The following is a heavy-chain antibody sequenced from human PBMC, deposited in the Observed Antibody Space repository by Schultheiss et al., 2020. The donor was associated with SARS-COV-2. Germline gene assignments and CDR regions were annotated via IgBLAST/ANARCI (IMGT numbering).Heavy chain of an antibody. Sequence: SETLSLTCTVSGGSISSYYWSWIRQPPGKGLEWIGRIYTSGSTNYNPSLKSRVTMSVDTSKNQFSLKLSSVTAADTAVYYCARRPAAVGGGWFDPWGQGTLVTVSS. CDR2: IYTSGST. CDR1: GGSISSYY. V-gene: IGHV4-4*07. J-gene: IGHJ5*02. D-gene: IGHD2-2*01. CDR3: ARRPAAVGGGWFDP.